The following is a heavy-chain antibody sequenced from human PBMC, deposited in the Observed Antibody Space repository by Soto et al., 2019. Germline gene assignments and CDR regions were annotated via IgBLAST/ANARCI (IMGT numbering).Heavy chain of an antibody. J-gene: IGHJ4*02. V-gene: IGHV4-31*03. D-gene: IGHD4-17*01. CDR1: GGSISTGGYY. CDR3: ARGLSVTLSDN. CDR2: IYYSGST. Sequence: QVQLQESGPGPVKPSQTLSLTCTVSGGSISTGGYYWTWVRQHPGKGREWIGYIYYSGSTYYNPSRKSRVTISVDTSKNQFSLKLSSVPAADTAVYYCARGLSVTLSDNWGQGTLVTVSS.